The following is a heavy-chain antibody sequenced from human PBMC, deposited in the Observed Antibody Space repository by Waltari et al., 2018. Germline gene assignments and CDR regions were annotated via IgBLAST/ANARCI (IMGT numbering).Heavy chain of an antibody. CDR1: GGSLSSYY. CDR3: AGGRDWFDP. V-gene: IGHV4-59*01. Sequence: QVQLQESGPGLVKPSETLSLTCTVSGGSLSSYYWSWIRQPPGKGLDWIAYIYYSGSTNYHPSLKSRVTISVDTSKNQFSPKLSSVTAADTAVYYCAGGRDWFDPWGQGTLVTVSS. J-gene: IGHJ5*02. CDR2: IYYSGST.